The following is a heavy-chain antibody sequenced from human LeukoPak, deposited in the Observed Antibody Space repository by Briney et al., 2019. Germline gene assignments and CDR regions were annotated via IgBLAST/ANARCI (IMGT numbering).Heavy chain of an antibody. Sequence: GGSLRLSCAASGFTFDDYAMHWVRQAPGKGLEWVSGISWNSGSIGYADSVKGRFTISRDNAKNSLYLQMNSLRAEDTAVYYCARDLRGYSGYDRWDDAFDIWGHGIMVTVSS. V-gene: IGHV3-9*01. D-gene: IGHD5-12*01. J-gene: IGHJ3*02. CDR1: GFTFDDYA. CDR3: ARDLRGYSGYDRWDDAFDI. CDR2: ISWNSGSI.